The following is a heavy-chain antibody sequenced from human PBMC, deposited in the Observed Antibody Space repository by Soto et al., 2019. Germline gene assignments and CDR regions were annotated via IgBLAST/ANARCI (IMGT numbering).Heavy chain of an antibody. CDR2: INPNSGGT. J-gene: IGHJ6*02. CDR3: AREGYSSSRYYYGMDV. CDR1: GYTFTGYY. D-gene: IGHD6-6*01. Sequence: ASVKVSCKASGYTFTGYYMHWVRQAPGQGLEWMGWINPNSGGTNYAQKFQGWVTMTRDTSISTAYMELSRLRSDDTAVYYCAREGYSSSRYYYGMDVWGQGTTVTVSS. V-gene: IGHV1-2*04.